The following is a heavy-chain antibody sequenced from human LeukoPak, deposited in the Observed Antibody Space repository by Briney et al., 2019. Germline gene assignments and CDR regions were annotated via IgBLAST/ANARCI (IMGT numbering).Heavy chain of an antibody. D-gene: IGHD3-10*01. CDR3: ARAVYVNYYGSGSYWNY. CDR2: INHSGST. Sequence: PSETLSLTCAVYGGSFSGFYWSWIRQPPGKGLEWIGEINHSGSTNYNPSLKSRVTISVDTSKKQFSLKLSSVTAADTAVYYCARAVYVNYYGSGSYWNYWGRGTLVTVSS. CDR1: GGSFSGFY. J-gene: IGHJ4*02. V-gene: IGHV4-34*01.